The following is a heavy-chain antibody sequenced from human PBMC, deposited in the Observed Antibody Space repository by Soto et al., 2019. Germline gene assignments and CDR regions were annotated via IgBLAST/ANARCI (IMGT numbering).Heavy chain of an antibody. V-gene: IGHV6-1*01. J-gene: IGHJ6*02. Sequence: SQTLSLTCVISGDSVSSNSAAWNWIRQSPSRGLEWLGRTYYRSKWYNDYAVSVKSRITINPDTSKNQFSLQLNSVTPEDTAVYYCAREAYDIAVAGTRYYGMDVWGQGTTVTVSS. CDR1: GDSVSSNSAA. CDR2: TYYRSKWYN. CDR3: AREAYDIAVAGTRYYGMDV. D-gene: IGHD6-19*01.